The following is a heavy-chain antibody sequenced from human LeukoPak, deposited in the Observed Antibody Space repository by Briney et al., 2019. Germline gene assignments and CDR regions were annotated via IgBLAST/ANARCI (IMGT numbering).Heavy chain of an antibody. Sequence: GGTLRLSCAASGFTFSDYYMSWIRQAPGKGLEWVSYISSSGSTIYYADSVKGRFTISRDNAKNSLYLQMHSLRAEDTAVYYCARERESYYDSSGYLFDYWGQGTLVTVSS. CDR3: ARERESYYDSSGYLFDY. V-gene: IGHV3-11*01. CDR1: GFTFSDYY. J-gene: IGHJ4*02. D-gene: IGHD3-22*01. CDR2: ISSSGSTI.